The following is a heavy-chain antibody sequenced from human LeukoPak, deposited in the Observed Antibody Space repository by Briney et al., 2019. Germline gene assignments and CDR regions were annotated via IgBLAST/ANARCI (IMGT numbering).Heavy chain of an antibody. V-gene: IGHV4-59*01. CDR2: MCDSGQT. Sequence: SETLSLTCSVSGFSMTNDRWTWIRQAPGNGLEWIGYMCDSGQTNYNLPLRSRATVSVDTSKSQCSLRMTSVTSADTAVYYCARITGYFDSGGSYYWGFFDYWGQGSLVTVSS. CDR3: ARITGYFDSGGSYYWGFFDY. D-gene: IGHD3-22*01. CDR1: GFSMTNDR. J-gene: IGHJ4*02.